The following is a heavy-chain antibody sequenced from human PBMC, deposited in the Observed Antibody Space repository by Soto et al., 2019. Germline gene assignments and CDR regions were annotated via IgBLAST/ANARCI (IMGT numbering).Heavy chain of an antibody. D-gene: IGHD5-12*01. J-gene: IGHJ4*02. CDR2: ISYDGSNK. CDR3: AGEMATPLEAYFDY. CDR1: GFTFSSYA. V-gene: IGHV3-30-3*01. Sequence: QVQLVESGGGVVQPGRSLRLSCAASGFTFSSYAMHWVRQAPGKGLEWVAVISYDGSNKYYADSVKGRFTISRDNSKNTLYLQMNSLRAEDTAVYYCAGEMATPLEAYFDYWGQGTLVTVSS.